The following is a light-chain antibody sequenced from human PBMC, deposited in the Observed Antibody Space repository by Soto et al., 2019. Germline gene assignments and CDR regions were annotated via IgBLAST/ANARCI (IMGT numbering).Light chain of an antibody. CDR2: GTS. V-gene: IGKV3-20*01. J-gene: IGKJ1*01. Sequence: EIVLTQSPGTLSVSPGERATLSCRASQTISSNNLAWYQQKPGQAPSLLIYGTSSRATGIPDRFSGSGSGTEFTLTTSRLEPEDSAIYYCQQYGSWTFGQGTKVEI. CDR3: QQYGSWT. CDR1: QTISSNN.